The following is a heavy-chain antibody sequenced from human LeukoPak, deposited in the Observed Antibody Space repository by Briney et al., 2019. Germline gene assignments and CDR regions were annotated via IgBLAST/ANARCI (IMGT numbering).Heavy chain of an antibody. J-gene: IGHJ4*02. Sequence: GGSLRLSCAASGFTFDDYAMHWVRQAPGKGLEWVSGISWNSGSIGYADSVKGRFTISRDNAKNSLYLQMNSLRAEDTALYYCAKDAAMGCFDYWGQGTLVTVSS. CDR2: ISWNSGSI. CDR3: AKDAAMGCFDY. V-gene: IGHV3-9*01. D-gene: IGHD5-18*01. CDR1: GFTFDDYA.